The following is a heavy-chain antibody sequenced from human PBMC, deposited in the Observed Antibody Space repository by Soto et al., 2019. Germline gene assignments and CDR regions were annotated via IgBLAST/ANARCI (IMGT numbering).Heavy chain of an antibody. CDR1: GGSFSIVYW. D-gene: IGHD3-22*01. J-gene: IGHJ3*02. CDR2: IYHSGNT. Sequence: QVQLQESGPGLVKPSGTLSLTCAVSGGSFSIVYWWSWVRRPPGKGREWIGEIYHSGNTNYNPSLKSRVTISVDKSKNQFSLKLSSVTAADTAVYYCARRRITMIVVVFDAFDIWGQGTMVTVSS. V-gene: IGHV4-4*02. CDR3: ARRRITMIVVVFDAFDI.